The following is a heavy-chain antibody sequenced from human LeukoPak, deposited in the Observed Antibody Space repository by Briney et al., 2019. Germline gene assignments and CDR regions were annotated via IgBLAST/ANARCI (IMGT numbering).Heavy chain of an antibody. CDR2: IYTSGST. J-gene: IGHJ4*02. CDR1: GGFISSGGYY. CDR3: ARHSPSYSRVDY. Sequence: SQTLSLTCTVSGGFISSGGYYWSWIRQPAGRGLEWIGRIYTSGSTSYNPSLKSRVTISVDTSKNQFSLILSSVTAADTAVYYCARHSPSYSRVDYWGQGTLVTVSS. D-gene: IGHD4-11*01. V-gene: IGHV4-61*02.